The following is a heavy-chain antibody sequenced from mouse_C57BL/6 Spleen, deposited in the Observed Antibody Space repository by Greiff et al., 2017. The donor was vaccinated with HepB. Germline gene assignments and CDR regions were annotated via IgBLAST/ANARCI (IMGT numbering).Heavy chain of an antibody. CDR3: ASGYSNSDY. Sequence: EVQLQQSGPVLVKPGASVKMSCKASGYTFTDYYMNWVKQSHGKSLEWIGVINPYNGGTSYNQKFKGKATLTVDKSSSTAYMELNSLTSEDSAVYYCASGYSNSDYWGQGTTLTVSS. CDR1: GYTFTDYY. D-gene: IGHD2-5*01. CDR2: INPYNGGT. V-gene: IGHV1-19*01. J-gene: IGHJ2*01.